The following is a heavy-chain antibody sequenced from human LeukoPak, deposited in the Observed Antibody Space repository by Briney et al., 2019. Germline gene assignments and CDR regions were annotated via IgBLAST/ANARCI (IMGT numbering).Heavy chain of an antibody. Sequence: QPGGSLRLSCAASGFTFSSYEMNLVRQAPGKGLEWVSYISSSGSTIYYADSVKGRFTISRDNAKNSLYLQMNSLRAEDTAVYYCARGTDYYGSGSYFWEDAFDIWGQGTMVTVSS. CDR3: ARGTDYYGSGSYFWEDAFDI. D-gene: IGHD3-10*01. V-gene: IGHV3-48*03. CDR2: ISSSGSTI. CDR1: GFTFSSYE. J-gene: IGHJ3*02.